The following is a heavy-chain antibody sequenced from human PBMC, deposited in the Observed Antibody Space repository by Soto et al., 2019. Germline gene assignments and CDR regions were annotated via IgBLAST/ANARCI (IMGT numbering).Heavy chain of an antibody. J-gene: IGHJ4*02. Sequence: EVQLVESGGGLVQPGGSLRLSCAASGITFSNYWMTWVRQAPGKGLEWVANVKQDGSGKYYVDSVTGRFTVSRDNAKNSLYLQMNSLRAEDTALYYCATAGVGRTTGDFEYWGQGTLVTVSS. CDR2: VKQDGSGK. V-gene: IGHV3-7*01. CDR3: ATAGVGRTTGDFEY. D-gene: IGHD1-7*01. CDR1: GITFSNYW.